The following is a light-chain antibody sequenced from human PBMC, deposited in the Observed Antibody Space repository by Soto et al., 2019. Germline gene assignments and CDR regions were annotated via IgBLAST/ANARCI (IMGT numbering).Light chain of an antibody. CDR2: EVG. V-gene: IGLV2-14*01. J-gene: IGLJ1*01. CDR3: TSYEGGGRYV. CDR1: SSDVGAYNL. Sequence: QSVLTQPASVSGSPGQSVTISCTGTSSDVGAYNLVSWYQQYPGKAPKLMIYEVGNRPSGVSNRFSGSKSGNTASLTISGLQAEDEADYYCCTSYEGGGRYVFGTGTKVTVL.